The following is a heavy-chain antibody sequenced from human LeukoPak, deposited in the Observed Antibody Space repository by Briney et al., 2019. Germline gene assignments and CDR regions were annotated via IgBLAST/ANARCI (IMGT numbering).Heavy chain of an antibody. Sequence: GGSLRLSCAASGFTVSSNYMSWVRQAPGKGLECVSVIYSGGSTYYADSVKGRFTISRDNSKNTVYLQMKRLRAEDTAVYYCARVYYGSGSLYYHYYYMDVWGKGTTVTISS. D-gene: IGHD3-10*01. CDR1: GFTVSSNY. J-gene: IGHJ6*03. CDR2: IYSGGST. CDR3: ARVYYGSGSLYYHYYYMDV. V-gene: IGHV3-53*01.